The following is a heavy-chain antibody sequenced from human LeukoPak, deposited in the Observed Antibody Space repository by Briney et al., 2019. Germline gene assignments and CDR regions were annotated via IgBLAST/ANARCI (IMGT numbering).Heavy chain of an antibody. D-gene: IGHD2-2*01. Sequence: AGGSLRLSCAASGFTFSDYYMSWIRQAPGKGLEWVSYISSSGSTIYYADSVKGRFTISRDNAKNSLYLQMNSLRAGDTAVYYCARVGYCSSTSCYGDYYYYYMDVWGKGTTVTVSS. V-gene: IGHV3-11*04. J-gene: IGHJ6*03. CDR2: ISSSGSTI. CDR1: GFTFSDYY. CDR3: ARVGYCSSTSCYGDYYYYYMDV.